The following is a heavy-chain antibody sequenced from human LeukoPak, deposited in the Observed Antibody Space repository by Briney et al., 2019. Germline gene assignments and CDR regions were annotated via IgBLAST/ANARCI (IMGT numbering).Heavy chain of an antibody. Sequence: SETLSLTCTVSSYSISSGYYWGWIRQPPGKGLEWIGSIYHSGSTYYNPSLKSRVTISVDTSKNQFSLKLSSVTAADTAVYYCAKGSTRYYDFWSGYPFDYWGQGTLVTVSS. CDR2: IYHSGST. CDR1: SYSISSGYY. V-gene: IGHV4-38-2*02. J-gene: IGHJ4*02. CDR3: AKGSTRYYDFWSGYPFDY. D-gene: IGHD3-3*01.